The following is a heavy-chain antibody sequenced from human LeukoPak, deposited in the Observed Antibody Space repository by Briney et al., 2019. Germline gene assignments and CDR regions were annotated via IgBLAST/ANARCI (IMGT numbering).Heavy chain of an antibody. J-gene: IGHJ5*02. CDR2: ASGEQTDK. Sequence: QAGGSLRLSCVASGFTFVHFSMHWVCQAPGKGLEWVAFASGEQTDKYYADSVKGRFTISRDNSRNTLFLEMNSLRPDDTAVYYCARDQPGTYTMSSTWGQGTLVTVSS. V-gene: IGHV3-30*04. D-gene: IGHD7-27*01. CDR3: ARDQPGTYTMSST. CDR1: GFTFVHFS.